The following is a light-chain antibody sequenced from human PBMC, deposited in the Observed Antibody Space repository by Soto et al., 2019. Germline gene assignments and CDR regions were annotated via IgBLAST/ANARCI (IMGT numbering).Light chain of an antibody. J-gene: IGKJ3*01. Sequence: DIVMTQSPDSLAVSLGERATINCKSSQSVLYSSNNKNYLAWYQQKPGQPPKLLIYWASTRESGVPDRFSGSGSGTDFTLTISSXQAEDVAVYYCQQYYSTPVTFGPGTKVDIK. V-gene: IGKV4-1*01. CDR1: QSVLYSSNNKNY. CDR3: QQYYSTPVT. CDR2: WAS.